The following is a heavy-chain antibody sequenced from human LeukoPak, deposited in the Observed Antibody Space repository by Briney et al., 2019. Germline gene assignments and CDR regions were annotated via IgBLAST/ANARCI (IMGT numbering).Heavy chain of an antibody. V-gene: IGHV1-46*01. CDR1: GYTFTSYY. CDR2: INPSGGST. J-gene: IGHJ5*02. D-gene: IGHD6-13*01. CDR3: ARERGIAAAGKGTGNWFDP. Sequence: ASVKVSCKASGYTFTSYYMHWVRQAPGQGLEWMGIINPSGGSTSYAQKFQGRVTMTRDTSTSTVYMELSSLRSEDTAVYYCARERGIAAAGKGTGNWFDPWGQGTLVTVSS.